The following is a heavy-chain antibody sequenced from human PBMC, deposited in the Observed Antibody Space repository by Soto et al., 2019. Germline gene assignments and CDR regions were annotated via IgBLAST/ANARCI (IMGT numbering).Heavy chain of an antibody. CDR1: GFTFSSYG. V-gene: IGHV3-30*18. CDR2: ISYDGSNK. CDR3: ANGYRPIYYYGMDV. Sequence: QVQLVESGGGVVQPGRSLRLSCAASGFTFSSYGMHWVRQAPGKGLEWVAVISYDGSNKYYADSVKGRFTISRDNSKNTLYLQMNSLRAEDTAVYYCANGYRPIYYYGMDVWGQGTTVTVSS. D-gene: IGHD1-1*01. J-gene: IGHJ6*02.